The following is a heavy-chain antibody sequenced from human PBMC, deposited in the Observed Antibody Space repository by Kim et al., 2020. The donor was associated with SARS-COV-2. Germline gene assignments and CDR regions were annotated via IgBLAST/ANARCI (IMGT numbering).Heavy chain of an antibody. V-gene: IGHV4-31*02. D-gene: IGHD4-17*01. Sequence: NPSLKSRVHISVDMSKSQFSRKLSSVTAADTAVYYCAKKGPAVTWDGMDVWGQGTTVTVSS. CDR3: AKKGPAVTWDGMDV. J-gene: IGHJ6*02.